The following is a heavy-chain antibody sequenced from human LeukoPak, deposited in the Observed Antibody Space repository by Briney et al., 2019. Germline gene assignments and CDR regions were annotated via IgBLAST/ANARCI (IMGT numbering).Heavy chain of an antibody. CDR3: ARDGVLASQFDY. J-gene: IGHJ4*02. V-gene: IGHV1-46*01. CDR2: INPSGGST. Sequence: AASVKVSCKASGYTFTSYYMHWVRPAPGQGLEWMGIINPSGGSTSYAQKFQGRVTMTRDTSTSTVYMELSSLRSEDTDVYYCARDGVLASQFDYWGQGTLVTVSS. CDR1: GYTFTSYY. D-gene: IGHD2-15*01.